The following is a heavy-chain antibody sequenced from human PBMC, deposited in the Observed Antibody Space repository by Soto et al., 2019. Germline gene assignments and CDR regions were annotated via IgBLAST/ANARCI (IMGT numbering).Heavy chain of an antibody. Sequence: TLSLTCTVSGGSISSGGYYWSWIRQHPGKGLEWIGYIYYSGSTYYNPSLKSRVTISVDTSKNQFSLKLSSVTAADTAVYYCARVRVVRTYYFDYWGQGTLVTVSS. CDR3: ARVRVVRTYYFDY. J-gene: IGHJ4*02. V-gene: IGHV4-31*03. CDR1: GGSISSGGYY. D-gene: IGHD3-10*01. CDR2: IYYSGST.